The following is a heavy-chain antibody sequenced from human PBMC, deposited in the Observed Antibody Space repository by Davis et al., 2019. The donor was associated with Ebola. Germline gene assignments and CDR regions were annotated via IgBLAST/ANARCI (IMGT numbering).Heavy chain of an antibody. D-gene: IGHD3-10*01. CDR2: IYTSGST. Sequence: PSETLSLTCTVSGGSISSYYWSWIRQPAGKGLEWIGRIYTSGSTNYNPSLKSRVTMSVDTSKNQFSLKLSSVTAADTAVYYCARGSEVRGQAPHNWFDPWGQGTLVTVSS. CDR3: ARGSEVRGQAPHNWFDP. J-gene: IGHJ5*02. CDR1: GGSISSYY. V-gene: IGHV4-4*07.